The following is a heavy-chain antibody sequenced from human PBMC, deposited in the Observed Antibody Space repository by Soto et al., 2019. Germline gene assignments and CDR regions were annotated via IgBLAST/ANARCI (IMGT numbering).Heavy chain of an antibody. D-gene: IGHD2-15*01. CDR3: ARERCSGGGCYFSA. Sequence: VQLVESGGGLIQPGGSLRLSCAASGFTVSSNYLSWVRQAPGKGLEWVSVIYSDGSTYYADSVKARFTISRDISRNTLSLQMNSMRAEDTAVYYCARERCSGGGCYFSACGQGTRVTVSS. CDR1: GFTVSSNY. CDR2: IYSDGST. V-gene: IGHV3-53*01. J-gene: IGHJ5*02.